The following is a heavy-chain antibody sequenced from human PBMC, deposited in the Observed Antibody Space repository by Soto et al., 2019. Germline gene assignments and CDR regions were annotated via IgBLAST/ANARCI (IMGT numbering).Heavy chain of an antibody. J-gene: IGHJ5*02. D-gene: IGHD3-22*01. CDR2: IYPGDSDT. CDR1: GYSFTSYW. V-gene: IGHV5-51*01. CDR3: ARRVSDSSGPYNWFDP. Sequence: PGESLKISCKGSGYSFTSYWVGWVRQMPGKGLEWMGIIYPGDSDTRYSPSFQGQVTISADKSISTAYLQWSSLKASDTATYYCARRVSDSSGPYNWFDPWGQGTLVTVSS.